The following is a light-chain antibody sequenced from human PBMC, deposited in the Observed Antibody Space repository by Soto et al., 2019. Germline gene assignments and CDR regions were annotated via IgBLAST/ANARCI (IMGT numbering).Light chain of an antibody. J-gene: IGLJ1*01. CDR1: SSNIGAGYD. Sequence: QSVLTQPPSVSGAPGQRVTTPCTGSSSNIGAGYDVHWYQQLPGTAPKLLIYGNSNRPSGVPDRFSGSKSGTSASLAITGLQAEDEADYYCQSYDSSLSAYVFGTGTKVTVL. CDR3: QSYDSSLSAYV. V-gene: IGLV1-40*01. CDR2: GNS.